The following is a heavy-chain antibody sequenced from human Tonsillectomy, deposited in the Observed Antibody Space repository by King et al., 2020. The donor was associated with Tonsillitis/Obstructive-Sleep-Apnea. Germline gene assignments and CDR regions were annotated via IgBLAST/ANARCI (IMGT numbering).Heavy chain of an antibody. Sequence: VQLVESGGGLVKPGGSLRLSCAVSGFTFSDYYMSWIRQAPGQGLEGVSYISSSGSLTRYADSVKGRLTISRDNAKKLLSLQMNSLRAEDTAVYYWARVTGSDALDIWGQGTMVTVSS. V-gene: IGHV3-11*05. J-gene: IGHJ3*02. CDR3: ARVTGSDALDI. CDR2: ISSSGSLT. CDR1: GFTFSDYY. D-gene: IGHD3-9*01.